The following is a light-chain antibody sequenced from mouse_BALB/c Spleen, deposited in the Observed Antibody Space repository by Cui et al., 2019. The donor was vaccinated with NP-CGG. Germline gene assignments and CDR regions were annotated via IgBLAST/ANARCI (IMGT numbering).Light chain of an antibody. CDR3: ALWYSNHFI. J-gene: IGLJ3*01. CDR2: GTN. CDR1: TGAVTTSNY. Sequence: QAVVTQDSALTTSPGETVTLTCRSSTGAVTTSNYANWVQEKPDHLFTGLIGGTNNRAPGVPARFSGSLIGDKAALTITGAQTEDEAIYFCALWYSNHFIFGSGTKVNVL. V-gene: IGLV1*01.